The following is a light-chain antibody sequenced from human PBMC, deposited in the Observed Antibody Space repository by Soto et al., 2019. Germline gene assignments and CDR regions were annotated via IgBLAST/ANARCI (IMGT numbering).Light chain of an antibody. CDR3: QTWGSGIVV. CDR2: LNSDGSH. Sequence: QLVLTQSPSACASLEASVKLTCTVSSGHSNYAIAWHQQQSEKGPRYLMKLNSDGSHSKGDGIPDRFSGSSSGAERYLTISRLQSEDEADYYCQTWGSGIVVFGGGTKLTVL. J-gene: IGLJ2*01. V-gene: IGLV4-69*01. CDR1: SGHSNYA.